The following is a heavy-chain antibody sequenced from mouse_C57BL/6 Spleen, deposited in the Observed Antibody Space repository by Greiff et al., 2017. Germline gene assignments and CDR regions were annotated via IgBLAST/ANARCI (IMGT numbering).Heavy chain of an antibody. D-gene: IGHD2-3*01. J-gene: IGHJ1*03. CDR3: ARWRDGRYFDV. CDR1: GYAFSSYW. Sequence: LQASGAELVKPGASVKISCKASGYAFSSYWMNWVKQRPGKGLEWIGQIYPGDGDTNYNGKFKGKATLTADKSSSTAYMQLSSLTSEDSAVYFCARWRDGRYFDVWGTGTTVTVSS. V-gene: IGHV1-80*01. CDR2: IYPGDGDT.